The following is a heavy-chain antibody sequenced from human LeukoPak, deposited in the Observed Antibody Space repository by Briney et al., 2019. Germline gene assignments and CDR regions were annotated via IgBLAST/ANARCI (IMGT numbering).Heavy chain of an antibody. CDR3: AKWGDFWTGLNNWYFEL. CDR1: GLTFPRYA. J-gene: IGHJ2*01. CDR2: ISGSGRDT. V-gene: IGHV3-23*01. Sequence: PGGSLRLSCAASGLTFPRYAFAWVRQAPGRGLQWVSGISGSGRDTFYSDSVKGRFTISRDNFKNTHYLQMSSLTAEDTAVYYCAKWGDFWTGLNNWYFELWGRGALVTVSS. D-gene: IGHD3/OR15-3a*01.